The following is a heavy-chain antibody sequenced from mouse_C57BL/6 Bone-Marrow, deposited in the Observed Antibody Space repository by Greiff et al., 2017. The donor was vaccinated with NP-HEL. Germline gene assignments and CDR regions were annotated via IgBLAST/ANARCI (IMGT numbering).Heavy chain of an antibody. J-gene: IGHJ3*01. CDR3: ARYYGSSPFAY. V-gene: IGHV5-16*01. D-gene: IGHD1-1*01. CDR1: GFTFSDYY. Sequence: EVKLVESEGGLVQPGSSMKLSCTASGFTFSDYYMAWVRQVPEKGLEWVANINYDGSSTYYLDSLKSRFIISRDNAKNILYLQMSSLKSEDTATDYCARYYGSSPFAYWGQGTLVTVSA. CDR2: INYDGSST.